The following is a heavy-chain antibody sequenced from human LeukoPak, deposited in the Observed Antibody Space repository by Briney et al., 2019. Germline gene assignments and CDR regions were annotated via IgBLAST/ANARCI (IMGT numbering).Heavy chain of an antibody. J-gene: IGHJ5*02. CDR3: ARSHYDIAP. D-gene: IGHD4-11*01. CDR2: IYSGGST. CDR1: GASISDHY. Sequence: SETLSLTCTVSGASISDHYWSWIRQPPRKGLEWIGFIYSGGSTKYDPSLESRVTMSRDTSKNQVSLNLRSMTAADTATYFCARSHYDIAPWGQGILVTVSS. V-gene: IGHV4-59*11.